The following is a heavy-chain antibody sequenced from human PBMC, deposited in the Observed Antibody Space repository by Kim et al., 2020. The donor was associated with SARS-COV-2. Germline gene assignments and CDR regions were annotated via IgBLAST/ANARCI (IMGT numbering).Heavy chain of an antibody. CDR3: AKSERGYRYGYLRYPYYYYGMDV. CDR2: ISGSGGST. J-gene: IGHJ6*02. Sequence: GGSLRLSCAASGFTFSSYAMSWVRQAPGKGLEWVSAISGSGGSTYYADSVKGRFTISRDNSKNTLYLQMNSLRAEDTAVYYCAKSERGYRYGYLRYPYYYYGMDVWGQGTTVTVSS. D-gene: IGHD5-18*01. V-gene: IGHV3-23*01. CDR1: GFTFSSYA.